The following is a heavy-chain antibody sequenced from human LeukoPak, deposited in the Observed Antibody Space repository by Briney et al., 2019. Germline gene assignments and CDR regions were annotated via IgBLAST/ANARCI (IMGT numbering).Heavy chain of an antibody. Sequence: SETLSLTCTVSGGSISSYYWSWLRQPPGKGLEWIGYIYYSGSTNYNPSLKSRVTISVDTSKNQSSLKLSSVTAADTAVYYCARVLVPAAMTVGFDPWGQGTLVTVSS. V-gene: IGHV4-59*01. D-gene: IGHD2-2*01. J-gene: IGHJ5*02. CDR1: GGSISSYY. CDR3: ARVLVPAAMTVGFDP. CDR2: IYYSGST.